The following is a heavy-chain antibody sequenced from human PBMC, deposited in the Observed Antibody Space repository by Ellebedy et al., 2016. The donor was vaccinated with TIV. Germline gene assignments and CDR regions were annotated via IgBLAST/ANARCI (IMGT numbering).Heavy chain of an antibody. V-gene: IGHV3-74*01. CDR2: IKSDGSST. D-gene: IGHD4-11*01. J-gene: IGHJ5*02. Sequence: HTGGSLRLSCVASGFTFGRYRMHWVRQAPGNKLVWVSRIKSDGSSTTYADSVKGRFTTSRDNARNPLYLQMNSLRGEDTAVYFCARDRGDYSISGPWGQGTLVTVSS. CDR1: GFTFGRYR. CDR3: ARDRGDYSISGP.